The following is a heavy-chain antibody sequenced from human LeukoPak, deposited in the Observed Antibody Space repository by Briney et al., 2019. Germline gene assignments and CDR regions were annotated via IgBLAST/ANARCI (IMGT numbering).Heavy chain of an antibody. CDR1: GFTFSSHS. J-gene: IGHJ4*02. Sequence: PGGSLRLSCAASGFTFSSHSMNWVRQAPGKGLEWVSSISSSSRYIYYADSVKGRFTISRDNAKNSLNLQMNSLRAEDTAVYYCAKGSQWELGVGYFDYWGQGTLVTVSS. CDR3: AKGSQWELGVGYFDY. CDR2: ISSSSRYI. D-gene: IGHD1-26*01. V-gene: IGHV3-21*01.